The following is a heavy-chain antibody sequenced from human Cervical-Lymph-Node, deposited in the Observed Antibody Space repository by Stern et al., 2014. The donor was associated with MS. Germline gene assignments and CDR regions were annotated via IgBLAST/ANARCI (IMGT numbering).Heavy chain of an antibody. D-gene: IGHD3-9*01. J-gene: IGHJ4*02. Sequence: QVQLQESGPGLVKPSGTLSLTCAVSGGSILRTDWWSWVRQPPGQGLEWIGEIYHSGYANYNPSLKSRVTLSLTKPKNQFSLNLTSVTAADTALYYCASRTLTFPYYFDSWGQGTLVTVSS. CDR2: IYHSGYA. CDR3: ASRTLTFPYYFDS. CDR1: GGSILRTDW. V-gene: IGHV4-4*02.